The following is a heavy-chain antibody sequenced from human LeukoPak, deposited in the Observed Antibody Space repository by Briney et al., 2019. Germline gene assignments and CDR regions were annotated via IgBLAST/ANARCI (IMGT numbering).Heavy chain of an antibody. CDR1: GFTFRNYG. Sequence: GGSLRLSCAASGFTFRNYGMHWVRQAPGKGLEWVAIIWYDGSKNYYADSVKGRFTISRDNFNNTLYLQMNSLRAEDTALYYCARAPYTTGRSFYFDSWGLGTLVTASS. J-gene: IGHJ4*02. V-gene: IGHV3-33*01. D-gene: IGHD2-2*02. CDR3: ARAPYTTGRSFYFDS. CDR2: IWYDGSKN.